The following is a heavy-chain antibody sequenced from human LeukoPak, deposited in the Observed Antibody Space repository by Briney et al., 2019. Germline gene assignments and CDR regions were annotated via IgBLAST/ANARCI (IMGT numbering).Heavy chain of an antibody. CDR2: IYYSGST. Sequence: SETLSLTCAVYGGSFSGYYWSWIRQPPGKGLEWIGYIYYSGSTYYNPSLKSRVTISVDTSKNQFSLKLSSVTAADTAVYYCARTTVVNGYGMDVWGQGTTVTVSS. V-gene: IGHV4-34*09. CDR3: ARTTVVNGYGMDV. D-gene: IGHD4-23*01. J-gene: IGHJ6*02. CDR1: GGSFSGYY.